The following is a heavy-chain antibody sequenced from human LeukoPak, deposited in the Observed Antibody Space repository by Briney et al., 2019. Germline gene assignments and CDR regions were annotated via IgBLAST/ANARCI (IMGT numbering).Heavy chain of an antibody. CDR3: AREKRVAGSRGGFDP. D-gene: IGHD6-19*01. CDR2: INPNSGAT. CDR1: GDTFTGDY. J-gene: IGHJ5*02. V-gene: IGHV1-2*02. Sequence: GASVKGSCKASGDTFTGDYMHFVRQAPGQGLECRGCINPNSGATNYAQKFQGRVTMTRDTSISTAYMELSRLRSDDTAVYYCAREKRVAGSRGGFDPWGQGTLVTVSS.